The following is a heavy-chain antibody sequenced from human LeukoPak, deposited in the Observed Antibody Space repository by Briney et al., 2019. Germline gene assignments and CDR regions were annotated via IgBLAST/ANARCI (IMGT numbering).Heavy chain of an antibody. J-gene: IGHJ3*02. CDR2: ISSSSSYV. CDR1: GFTFSSYS. D-gene: IGHD1-26*01. CDR3: ARDSQELLGAFDI. Sequence: GGSLRLSCAASGFTFSSYSMNWVRQAPGKGLEWVSSISSSSSYVYYADSVKGRFTISRDNAKNSLYLQMNSLRAEDTAVYYCARDSQELLGAFDIWGQGTMVTVSS. V-gene: IGHV3-21*01.